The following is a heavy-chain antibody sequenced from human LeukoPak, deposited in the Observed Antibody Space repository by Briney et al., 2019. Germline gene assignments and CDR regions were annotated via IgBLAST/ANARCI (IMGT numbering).Heavy chain of an antibody. D-gene: IGHD4-17*01. CDR2: IYNSGST. CDR1: GGSISSYY. Sequence: SETLSLTCTVSGGSISSYYWSWIRQPAGKGLEWIGRIYNSGSTTYNPSLKSRVTMSVDTSKNQFSLKLSSVTAADTAVYYCARDAGTTGDVKCGPWGQGTLVTVSS. CDR3: ARDAGTTGDVKCGP. V-gene: IGHV4-4*07. J-gene: IGHJ5*02.